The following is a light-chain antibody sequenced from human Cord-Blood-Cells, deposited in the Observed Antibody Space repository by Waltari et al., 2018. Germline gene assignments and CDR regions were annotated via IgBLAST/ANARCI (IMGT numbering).Light chain of an antibody. J-gene: IGLJ2*01. CDR2: GKN. CDR3: NSRDSSGNHVV. V-gene: IGLV3-19*01. Sequence: SSELTQDPAVSVALVQTVRITCQGDSLRSYNASWYQQKPGQAPVLVIYGKNNRPSGIPDRFSGSSSGNTASLTITGAQAEDEADYYCNSRDSSGNHVVFGGGPKLTVL. CDR1: SLRSYN.